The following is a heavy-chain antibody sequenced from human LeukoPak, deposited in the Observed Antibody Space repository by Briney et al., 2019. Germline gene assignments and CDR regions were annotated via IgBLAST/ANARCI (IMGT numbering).Heavy chain of an antibody. J-gene: IGHJ3*02. V-gene: IGHV3-21*01. CDR1: GFSFTNAW. D-gene: IGHD6-19*01. CDR3: ARTRLGEWLVGNAFDI. Sequence: GGSLRLSCSVSGFSFTNAWMSWVRQAPGKGLEWVSAISGSSSYIYYADSVKGQFTISRHNAKNSVYLQMNSLRAEDTAMYYCARTRLGEWLVGNAFDIWGQGTMVTVSS. CDR2: ISGSSSYI.